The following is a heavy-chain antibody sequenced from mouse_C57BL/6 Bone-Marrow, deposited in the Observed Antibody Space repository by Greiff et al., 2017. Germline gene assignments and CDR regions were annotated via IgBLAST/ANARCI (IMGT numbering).Heavy chain of an antibody. J-gene: IGHJ3*01. V-gene: IGHV2-3*01. CDR3: AAPRSIYYYGSSDPFAY. CDR2: IWGDGST. D-gene: IGHD1-1*01. Sequence: QVQLKESGPGLVAPSQSLSITCTVSGFSLTSYGVSWVRQPPGKGLEWLGVIWGDGSTNYHSALISRLSISKDNSKSQVFLKLNSLQTDDTATYXCAAPRSIYYYGSSDPFAYWGQGTLVTVSA. CDR1: GFSLTSYG.